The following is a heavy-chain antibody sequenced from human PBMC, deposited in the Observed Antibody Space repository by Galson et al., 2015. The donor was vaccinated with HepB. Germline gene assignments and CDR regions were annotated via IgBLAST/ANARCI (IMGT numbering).Heavy chain of an antibody. Sequence: SLRLSCAAPGFTFSSYWMHWVRQAPGKGLVWVSRINSDGSSTSYADSVKGRFTISRDNAKNTLYLQMNSLRAEDTAVYYCASTHCGSSTSCYSLYYYYGMDVWGQGTTVTVSS. D-gene: IGHD2-2*01. CDR1: GFTFSSYW. CDR2: INSDGSST. J-gene: IGHJ6*02. V-gene: IGHV3-74*01. CDR3: ASTHCGSSTSCYSLYYYYGMDV.